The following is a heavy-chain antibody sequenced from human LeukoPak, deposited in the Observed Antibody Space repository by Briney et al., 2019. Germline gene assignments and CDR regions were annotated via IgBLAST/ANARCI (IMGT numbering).Heavy chain of an antibody. D-gene: IGHD2-8*01. CDR3: ARGSNTHFDY. CDR2: IGTAGDT. CDR1: GFTFSNYD. V-gene: IGHV3-13*04. Sequence: PGGSLRLSCAASGFTFSNYDMHWVRQATGKGLEWVSAIGTAGDTYYPGSVRGRFTMSRENAKNSLYLQMNSLAARDTAVYYCARGSNTHFDYWGQGILVTVSS. J-gene: IGHJ4*02.